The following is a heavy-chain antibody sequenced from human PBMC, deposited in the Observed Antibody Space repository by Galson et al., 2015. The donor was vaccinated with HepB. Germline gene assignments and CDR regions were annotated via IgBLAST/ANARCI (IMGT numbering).Heavy chain of an antibody. CDR1: GFTFSSYA. Sequence: SLRLSCAASGFTFSSYAMHWVRQAPGKGLEWVAVISYDGSNKYYADSMKGRFTISRDNSKNTLYLQMNSLRAEDTAVYYCAREQNGGLLWFGESYYFDYWGQGTLVTVSS. CDR2: ISYDGSNK. V-gene: IGHV3-30-3*01. J-gene: IGHJ4*02. D-gene: IGHD3-10*01. CDR3: AREQNGGLLWFGESYYFDY.